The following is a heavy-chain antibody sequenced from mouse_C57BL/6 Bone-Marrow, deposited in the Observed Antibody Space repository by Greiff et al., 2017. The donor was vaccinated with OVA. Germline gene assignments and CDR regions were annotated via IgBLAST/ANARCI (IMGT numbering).Heavy chain of an antibody. J-gene: IGHJ1*03. Sequence: QVQLQQPGAELARPGASVKLSCKASGYTLTSYGISWVKQRTGQGLEWIGEIYPRSGNTYYNEKFKGKATLTADKSSSTAYMEIRSLTSEDSAVYFCALTQYFDVWGTGTTVTVSS. CDR3: ALTQYFDV. CDR1: GYTLTSYG. CDR2: IYPRSGNT. D-gene: IGHD4-1*01. V-gene: IGHV1-81*01.